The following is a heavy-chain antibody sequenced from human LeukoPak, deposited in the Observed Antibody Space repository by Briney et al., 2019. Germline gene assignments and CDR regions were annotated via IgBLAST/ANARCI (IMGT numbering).Heavy chain of an antibody. J-gene: IGHJ4*02. CDR2: ITGSGVSI. V-gene: IGHV3-23*01. CDR1: GFRFSNYA. CDR3: AKSGVWVDRFDD. D-gene: IGHD3-16*01. Sequence: GGSLRLSCAASGFRFSNYAVTWVRQAPGKGLEWVSGITGSGVSIYYADSVKGRFTISRDNSNNTLFLQMNSLRAEDTAVYYCAKSGVWVDRFDDWGQGTLVTVSS.